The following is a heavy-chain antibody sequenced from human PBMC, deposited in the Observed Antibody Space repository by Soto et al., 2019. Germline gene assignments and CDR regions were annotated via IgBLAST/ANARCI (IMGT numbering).Heavy chain of an antibody. CDR1: GDSIRNYY. V-gene: IGHV4-59*01. CDR2: IFYSGST. CDR3: ARVKRGYSYGSIIDF. J-gene: IGHJ4*01. D-gene: IGHD5-18*01. Sequence: SETLSLTCTVSGDSIRNYYWSWIRQPPGKGLEYIGYIFYSGSTNYNPSLKSRVAISVDTSRNQFALKLRSVTAANTATYYCARVKRGYSYGSIIDFWGRGTLVTVAS.